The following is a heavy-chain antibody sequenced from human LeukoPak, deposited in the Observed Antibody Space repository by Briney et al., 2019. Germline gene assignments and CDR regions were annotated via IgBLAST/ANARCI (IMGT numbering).Heavy chain of an antibody. D-gene: IGHD6-19*01. CDR2: INPDGNER. CDR3: TRDLAAVPGPRMDV. J-gene: IGHJ6*02. Sequence: GGSLRLSCAASGFSFSSYYMSWFRQAPGKGLEWVALINPDGNERYYVDSVKGRFTISRDNARNSLYLQMDSLRDDDTAMYFCTRDLAAVPGPRMDVWGQGTTVTVSS. CDR1: GFSFSSYY. V-gene: IGHV3-7*03.